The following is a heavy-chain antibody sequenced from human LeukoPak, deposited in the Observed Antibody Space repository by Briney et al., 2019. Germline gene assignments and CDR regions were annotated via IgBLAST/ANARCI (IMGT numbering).Heavy chain of an antibody. CDR3: ARDHHPFTA. V-gene: IGHV3-7*04. J-gene: IGHJ4*02. CDR1: GFTFSIYW. Sequence: GGSLRLSCAASGFTFSIYWMSWVRQAPGKGREWVANIKQDGSEKNYVDSVKGRFTISRDNAKNSLYLQMNSLRAEDTAVYYCARDHHPFTAWGQGTLVTVSS. D-gene: IGHD5-18*01. CDR2: IKQDGSEK.